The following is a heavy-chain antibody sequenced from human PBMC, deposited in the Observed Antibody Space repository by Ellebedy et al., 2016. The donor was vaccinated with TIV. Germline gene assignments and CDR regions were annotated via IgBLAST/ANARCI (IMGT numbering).Heavy chain of an antibody. V-gene: IGHV4-34*01. CDR1: GVSFNNYY. Sequence: MPSETLSLTCAVYGVSFNNYYWSRIRQFPGKGLEWIGEFNLRGTTNYNPSLKSRVTISVDTSKNWFSLKLNSVTAADTAVYYCAKWTVGYCSSASCYTGDYWGQGTRVTVSS. D-gene: IGHD2-2*02. CDR3: AKWTVGYCSSASCYTGDY. CDR2: FNLRGTT. J-gene: IGHJ4*02.